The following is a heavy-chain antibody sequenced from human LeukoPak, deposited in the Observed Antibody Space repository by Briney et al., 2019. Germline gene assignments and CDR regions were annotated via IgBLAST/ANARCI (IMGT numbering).Heavy chain of an antibody. V-gene: IGHV3-21*01. J-gene: IGHJ2*01. CDR1: GFTFSGYS. D-gene: IGHD6-13*01. Sequence: GSLRLSCAASGFTFSGYSMNWVRQAPGKGLEWVSSISSSSSYIYYADSVKGRFTISRDNAKNSLYLQMNSLRAEDTAVYYCARRIAAAGTSWYFDLWGRGTLVTVSS. CDR2: ISSSSSYI. CDR3: ARRIAAAGTSWYFDL.